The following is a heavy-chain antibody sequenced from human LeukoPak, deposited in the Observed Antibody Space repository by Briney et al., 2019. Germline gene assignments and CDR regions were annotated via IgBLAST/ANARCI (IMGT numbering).Heavy chain of an antibody. CDR2: IISDGST. CDR1: GFTFSSYW. Sequence: GGSLRLSCAASGFTFSSYWMHWVRQAPGKGLVWVSRIISDGSTNYADSVKGRFTISRDNAKNTVSLQMNSLRAEDTGVYYCARAPSEIGGYYREYFRHWGQGTWLPVSS. V-gene: IGHV3-74*01. D-gene: IGHD3-22*01. J-gene: IGHJ1*01. CDR3: ARAPSEIGGYYREYFRH.